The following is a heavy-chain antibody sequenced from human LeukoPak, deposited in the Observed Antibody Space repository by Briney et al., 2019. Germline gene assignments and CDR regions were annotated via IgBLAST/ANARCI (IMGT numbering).Heavy chain of an antibody. J-gene: IGHJ4*02. Sequence: GGSLRLSCTASGFTFSSHWMTWVRQAPGKGLEWVANTNEAGSGQNYVGSVKGRFTVSRDNAKNSLHLQMNSLRVEDTAIYYCSNKRDYWGQGTLVTVSS. CDR3: SNKRDY. CDR2: TNEAGSGQ. CDR1: GFTFSSHW. V-gene: IGHV3-7*01.